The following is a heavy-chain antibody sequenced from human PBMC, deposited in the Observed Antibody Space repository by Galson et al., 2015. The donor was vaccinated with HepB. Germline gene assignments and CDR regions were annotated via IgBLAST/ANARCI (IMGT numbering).Heavy chain of an antibody. Sequence: TLSLTCTVSGGSISSGSYYWSWIRQPAGKGLEWIGRIYTSGSTNYNPSLKSRVTMSVDTSKNQFSLKLSSVTAADTAVYYCAREYTTRKYCSSTSCYIHRPGSPDNYYYYYMDVWGKGTTVTVSS. D-gene: IGHD2-2*02. CDR2: IYTSGST. CDR1: GGSISSGSYY. CDR3: AREYTTRKYCSSTSCYIHRPGSPDNYYYYYMDV. J-gene: IGHJ6*03. V-gene: IGHV4-61*02.